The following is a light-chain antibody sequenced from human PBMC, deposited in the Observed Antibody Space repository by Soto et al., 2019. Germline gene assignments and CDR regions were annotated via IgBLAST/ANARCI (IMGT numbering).Light chain of an antibody. CDR2: EDT. Sequence: QSVLTQPPSASGTPGQRVTISCSGSSSSIGRNTVNWYQQLPGTAPQLLIYEDTQRPSGVPDRFSGSKSGTSASLAISGLQSEDEADYYCAAWDDSLHGYVFGTGTKVTVL. J-gene: IGLJ1*01. CDR1: SSSIGRNT. CDR3: AAWDDSLHGYV. V-gene: IGLV1-44*01.